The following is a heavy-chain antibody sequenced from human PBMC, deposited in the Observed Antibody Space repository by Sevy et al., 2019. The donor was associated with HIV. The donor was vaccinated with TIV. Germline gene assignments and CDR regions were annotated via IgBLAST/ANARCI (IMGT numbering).Heavy chain of an antibody. CDR3: ARGAYDV. J-gene: IGHJ3*01. V-gene: IGHV3-11*06. Sequence: GGSLRLSCVGSGFTFGDYYISLIRQAPGKGLECVAYISSRSSFTNYTDSVRGRFTISRDNAKNEVFLQMNSLRAEDTGVYYCARGAYDVWGQGTTVTVSS. CDR1: GFTFGDYY. CDR2: ISSRSSFT.